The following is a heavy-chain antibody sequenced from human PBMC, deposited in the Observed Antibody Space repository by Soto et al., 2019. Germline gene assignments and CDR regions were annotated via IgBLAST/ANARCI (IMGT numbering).Heavy chain of an antibody. J-gene: IGHJ4*02. CDR3: ARGYYYDSSGSPLDY. CDR2: IWYDGSDK. CDR1: GFTFSRYG. V-gene: IGHV3-33*01. D-gene: IGHD3-22*01. Sequence: QVQLVESGGGVVQPGRSLRLSCAASGFTFSRYGMHWVRQAPGKGLEWGAVIWYDGSDKYYADSVKGRFTISRDSSKNTLYLQMNSLRGEDTALYYCARGYYYDSSGSPLDYWGLGTLVTVSS.